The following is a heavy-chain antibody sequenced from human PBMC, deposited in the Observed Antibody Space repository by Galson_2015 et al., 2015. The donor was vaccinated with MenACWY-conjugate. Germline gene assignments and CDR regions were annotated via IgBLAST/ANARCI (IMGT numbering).Heavy chain of an antibody. V-gene: IGHV3-33*01. D-gene: IGHD3-10*01. Sequence: SLRLSCAASGFTFSSYGMHWVRQAPGKGLEWVAVIWSDGSNKYYVDSVKGRFTISRDNSKNTLYLQMNSLRGEDTAVYYCARDRAYRGFGELNWGQGTLVTVSS. CDR3: ARDRAYRGFGELN. CDR2: IWSDGSNK. CDR1: GFTFSSYG. J-gene: IGHJ4*02.